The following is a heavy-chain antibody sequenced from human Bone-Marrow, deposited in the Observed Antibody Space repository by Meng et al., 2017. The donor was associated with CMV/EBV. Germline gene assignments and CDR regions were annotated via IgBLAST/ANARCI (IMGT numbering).Heavy chain of an antibody. CDR2: IVRSGEDT. J-gene: IGHJ3*02. V-gene: IGHV3-23*01. CDR3: AREKRMATVGTVGFDI. CDR1: GFTFSNYH. D-gene: IGHD6-13*01. Sequence: GESLKISCAASGFTFSNYHMSWVRQAPRKGLEWVSAIVRSGEDTYYADSVKGRFAISRDNSKNTLFLQMNSLRAEDTAVYYCAREKRMATVGTVGFDIWGQGTGVTGSS.